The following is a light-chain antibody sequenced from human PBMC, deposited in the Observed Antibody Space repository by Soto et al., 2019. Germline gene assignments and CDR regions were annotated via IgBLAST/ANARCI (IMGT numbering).Light chain of an antibody. CDR2: GAS. J-gene: IGKJ4*01. Sequence: DIQMTQSPSSLSASAGDRVTITCRASQSISTYLNWYQQKLGKAPKLLISGASSLQGGVPSRFSGSGSGTDFTLTISSLQPEDFATYYCQQGSFTLTFGGGTKLEIK. CDR1: QSISTY. CDR3: QQGSFTLT. V-gene: IGKV1-39*01.